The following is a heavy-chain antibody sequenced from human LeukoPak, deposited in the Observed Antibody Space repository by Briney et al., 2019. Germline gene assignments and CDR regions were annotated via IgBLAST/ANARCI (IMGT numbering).Heavy chain of an antibody. V-gene: IGHV1-8*01. D-gene: IGHD3-3*01. CDR1: GYTFTSYD. CDR3: ARGSGRITIFGVVIPKTYYFDY. Sequence: ASVKVSCKASGYTFTSYDINWVRQATGQGLEWMGWMNPNSGNTGYAQKFQGRVTMTRKTSISTAYMELSSLRSEDTAVYYCARGSGRITIFGVVIPKTYYFDYWGQGTLVTVSS. CDR2: MNPNSGNT. J-gene: IGHJ4*02.